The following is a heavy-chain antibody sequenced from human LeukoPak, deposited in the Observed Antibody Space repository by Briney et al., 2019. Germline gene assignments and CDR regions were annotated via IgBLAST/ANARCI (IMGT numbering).Heavy chain of an antibody. CDR3: ARVRSSGWFVFDY. D-gene: IGHD6-19*01. J-gene: IGHJ4*02. Sequence: GGSLRLPCAASGFTVSSNYMSWVRQAPGKGLEWVSVIYSGGSTYYADSVKGRFTISRDNSKNTLYLQMNSLRAEDTAVYYCARVRSSGWFVFDYWGQGTLVTVSS. V-gene: IGHV3-66*01. CDR1: GFTVSSNY. CDR2: IYSGGST.